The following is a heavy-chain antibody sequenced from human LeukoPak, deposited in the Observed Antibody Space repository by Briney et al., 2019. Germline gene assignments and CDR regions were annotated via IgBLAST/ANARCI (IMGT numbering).Heavy chain of an antibody. V-gene: IGHV3-23*01. Sequence: GGSLRLSCAASGFTFSSYAMSWVRQAPGKGLEWVSAISGSGGSTYYADSVKGRFTISRDNSKNTLYLQMNSLRAEDTAVYYCAKDVVVVPAATRGGTHLDYWGQGTLVTVSS. J-gene: IGHJ4*02. CDR2: ISGSGGST. CDR1: GFTFSSYA. D-gene: IGHD2-2*01. CDR3: AKDVVVVPAATRGGTHLDY.